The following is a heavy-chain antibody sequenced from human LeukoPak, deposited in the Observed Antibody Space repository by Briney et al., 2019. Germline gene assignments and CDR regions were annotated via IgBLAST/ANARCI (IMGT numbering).Heavy chain of an antibody. CDR3: ARVIVVPAAMPDY. Sequence: GASVKVSCKASGGTFSSYAISWVRQAPGQGLEWMGGIIPIFGTANYAQKFQGRVTITTDESTSTAYMELSSLRSEDTAVYYCARVIVVPAAMPDYWGQGTLVTVSS. CDR1: GGTFSSYA. CDR2: IIPIFGTA. D-gene: IGHD2-2*01. J-gene: IGHJ4*02. V-gene: IGHV1-69*05.